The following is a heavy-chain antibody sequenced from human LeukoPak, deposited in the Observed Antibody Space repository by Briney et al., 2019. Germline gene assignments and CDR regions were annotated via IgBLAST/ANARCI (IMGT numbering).Heavy chain of an antibody. Sequence: GGSLRLSCAASGFTLSSYWMSWVRQAPGKGLEWVANIKQDGSEKYYVDSVKGRFTISRDNAKNSLYLQMNSLRAEDTAVYYCARDTIGLIDYWGQGTLVTVSS. D-gene: IGHD3-10*01. V-gene: IGHV3-7*01. CDR3: ARDTIGLIDY. CDR1: GFTLSSYW. J-gene: IGHJ4*02. CDR2: IKQDGSEK.